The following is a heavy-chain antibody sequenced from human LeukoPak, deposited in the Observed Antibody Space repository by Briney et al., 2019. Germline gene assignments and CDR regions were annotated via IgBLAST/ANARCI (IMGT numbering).Heavy chain of an antibody. D-gene: IGHD3-22*01. Sequence: ASVKVSCKASGYTFTSYGINWVRQATGQGLEWMGWMNPNSGNTGYAQKFQGRVTMTRNTSISTAYMELSSLRSEDTAVYYCASLPRNYYDSSGYYSRDYWGQGTLVTVSS. J-gene: IGHJ4*02. CDR1: GYTFTSYG. CDR3: ASLPRNYYDSSGYYSRDY. V-gene: IGHV1-8*02. CDR2: MNPNSGNT.